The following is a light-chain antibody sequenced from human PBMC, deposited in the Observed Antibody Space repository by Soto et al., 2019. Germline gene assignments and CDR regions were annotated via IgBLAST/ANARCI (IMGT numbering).Light chain of an antibody. CDR2: EVS. V-gene: IGLV2-14*01. J-gene: IGLJ2*01. Sequence: QSALTQPASVSGSPGQSITISCTGTSSDVGGYNYVSWYQQHPGKAPKLMIYEVSHRPSGVSDRFSGSKSGNTASLTISGLQAEDEADYYCSSYARRNNLLFGGGTKLTVL. CDR1: SSDVGGYNY. CDR3: SSYARRNNLL.